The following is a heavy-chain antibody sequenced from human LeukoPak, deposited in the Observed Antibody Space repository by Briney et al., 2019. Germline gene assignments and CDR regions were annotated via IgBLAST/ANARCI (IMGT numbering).Heavy chain of an antibody. CDR2: ISSSGSTI. Sequence: GGSLRLSCAASGFTFSSYEMNWVRQAPGKGLERVSYISSSGSTIYYADSVKGRFTISRDNAKNSLYLQMDNLRAEDTAVYYCATDDGGHYYGSGSLRYWGQGTLVTVSS. J-gene: IGHJ4*02. D-gene: IGHD3-10*01. CDR1: GFTFSSYE. CDR3: ATDDGGHYYGSGSLRY. V-gene: IGHV3-48*03.